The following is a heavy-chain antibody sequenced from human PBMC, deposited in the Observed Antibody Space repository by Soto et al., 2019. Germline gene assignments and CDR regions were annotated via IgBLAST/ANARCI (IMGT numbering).Heavy chain of an antibody. CDR2: INEDGRAT. CDR3: ARGWVERLPRQPPSDY. Sequence: GGSLRLSCVGSGFSLNTYWMHWVRQVPGKGLEWIARINEDGRATSYVDAVKGRFTISRDNAGNTLYLQMNSLRLEDTAVYFCARGWVERLPRQPPSDYWGQGTLVTVSS. D-gene: IGHD3-3*01. V-gene: IGHV3-74*01. CDR1: GFSLNTYW. J-gene: IGHJ4*02.